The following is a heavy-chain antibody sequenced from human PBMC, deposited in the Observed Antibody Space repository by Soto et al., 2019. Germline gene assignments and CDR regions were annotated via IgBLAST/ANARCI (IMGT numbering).Heavy chain of an antibody. J-gene: IGHJ5*02. CDR3: ARGPGGGSNWFDP. CDR2: IYHSGST. Sequence: QLQLQESGSGLVKPSQTLSLSCAVSGGSISSGGYAWSWIRQPPGKGLEWIGYIYHSGSTFYNPSLKSRVTISVDRSKNQCSLKLSSVTAADTAVYYCARGPGGGSNWFDPWGQGTLVTVSS. CDR1: GGSISSGGYA. V-gene: IGHV4-30-2*01. D-gene: IGHD2-15*01.